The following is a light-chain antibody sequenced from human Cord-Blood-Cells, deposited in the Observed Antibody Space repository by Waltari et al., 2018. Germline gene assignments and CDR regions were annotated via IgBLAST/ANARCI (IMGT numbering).Light chain of an antibody. V-gene: IGLV2-23*03. CDR2: EGS. CDR3: CSYAGSSTFVV. J-gene: IGLJ2*01. Sequence: QSALTQPSSVSGSPGQSITISCTGTSRAVGSFILLSPYQQHPGKAPKLMLYEGSKRPSGVSNRFSGSKSGNTASLTISGLQAEDEADYYCCSYAGSSTFVVFGGGTKLTVL. CDR1: SRAVGSFIL.